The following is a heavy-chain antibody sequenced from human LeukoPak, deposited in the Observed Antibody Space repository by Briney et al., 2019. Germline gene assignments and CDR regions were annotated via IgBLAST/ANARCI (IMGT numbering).Heavy chain of an antibody. CDR1: GGSFSGYY. Sequence: ASETLSLTCAVYGGSFSGYYWSWIRQPPGKGLEWIGEINHSGSTNYNPSLKSRVTISVDTSKNQFSLKLSSVTAADTAVYYCARGRRPYWGQETLVTVSS. CDR2: INHSGST. J-gene: IGHJ4*02. D-gene: IGHD6-6*01. CDR3: ARGRRPY. V-gene: IGHV4-34*01.